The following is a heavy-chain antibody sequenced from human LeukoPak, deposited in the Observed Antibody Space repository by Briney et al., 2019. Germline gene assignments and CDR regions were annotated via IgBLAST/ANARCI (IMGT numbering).Heavy chain of an antibody. V-gene: IGHV1-2*02. CDR3: VRDRYYGSGSFYQMDV. Sequence: GASVNVSCMSSGYTFIGYYIHWVRQAPGQGLEWMGWINPNSGGTDYEQKFQGRVTMTRDTSISTAYMELSRLRSDDTAVYNCVRDRYYGSGSFYQMDVWGQGTTVTVSS. D-gene: IGHD3-10*01. J-gene: IGHJ6*02. CDR1: GYTFIGYY. CDR2: INPNSGGT.